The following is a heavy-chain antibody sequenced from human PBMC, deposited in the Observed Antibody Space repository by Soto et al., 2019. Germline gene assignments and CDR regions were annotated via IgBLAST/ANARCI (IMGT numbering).Heavy chain of an antibody. CDR1: GGSITSANW. V-gene: IGHV4-4*02. CDR2: ISHSGIT. Sequence: SETLSLTCAVSGGSITSANWWTWVRQPPGGGLEWIGEISHSGITNYKASLKSRVTMSVDKTKNDVSLKLTSVTAADTAVYYCARVLRGWFDPWGQGTPVTVS. J-gene: IGHJ5*02. CDR3: ARVLRGWFDP.